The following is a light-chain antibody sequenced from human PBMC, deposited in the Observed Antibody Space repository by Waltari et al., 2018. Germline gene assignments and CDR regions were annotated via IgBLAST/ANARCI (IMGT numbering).Light chain of an antibody. J-gene: IGKJ2*01. CDR1: QSVVFSTNNKNY. CDR2: WAS. CDR3: QQCYTFPYT. Sequence: DIVLTQSPDSLAVSLGERATINCKSSQSVVFSTNNKNYLAWYQQKPGQPPMLLITWASTREPGVPDRFSGSGSETDFTLTISSLQAEDVAVYYCQQCYTFPYTFGQGTKLEIK. V-gene: IGKV4-1*01.